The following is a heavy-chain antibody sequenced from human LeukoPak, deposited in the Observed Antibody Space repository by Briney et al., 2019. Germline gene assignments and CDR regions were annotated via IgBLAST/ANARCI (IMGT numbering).Heavy chain of an antibody. CDR2: MSPSTGNT. Sequence: ASVKVSCKASGYTCTSYDINWLRQATGQGFEWMGWMSPSTGNTGYAQKFQGRVTMTRYTSVSTAYMELSSLRSEDTAVYYCVGGAPNWGFDFWGQGTLVTVSS. CDR3: VGGAPNWGFDF. J-gene: IGHJ4*02. V-gene: IGHV1-8*01. CDR1: GYTCTSYD. D-gene: IGHD7-27*01.